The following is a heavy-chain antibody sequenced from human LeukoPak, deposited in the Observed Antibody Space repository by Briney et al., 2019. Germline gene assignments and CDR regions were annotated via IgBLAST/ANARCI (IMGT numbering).Heavy chain of an antibody. J-gene: IGHJ4*02. CDR1: GYTFTSYY. V-gene: IGHV1-46*01. CDR3: ARDNWSSGNKTGYYFDY. Sequence: ASVKVSCKASGYTFTSYYMHWVRQAPGQGFEWMGIINPSGGSTSYAQKFQGRVTMTRDTSTSTVYMELSSLRSEDTAVYHCARDNWSSGNKTGYYFDYWGQGTLVTVSS. D-gene: IGHD6-19*01. CDR2: INPSGGST.